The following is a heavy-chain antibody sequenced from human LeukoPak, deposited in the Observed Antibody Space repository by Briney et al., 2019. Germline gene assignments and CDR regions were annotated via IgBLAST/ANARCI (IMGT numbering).Heavy chain of an antibody. D-gene: IGHD6-19*01. CDR1: GGSISSYY. CDR2: IYYSGST. Sequence: KTSETLSLTCTVSGGSISSYYWSWIRQPPGKGLEWIGYIYYSGSTNYNPSLKSRVTISVDTSKNQFSLKLSSVTAADTAVYYCARGRYSSGWYGTVRRPDNWFDPWGQGTLVTVSS. J-gene: IGHJ5*02. CDR3: ARGRYSSGWYGTVRRPDNWFDP. V-gene: IGHV4-59*08.